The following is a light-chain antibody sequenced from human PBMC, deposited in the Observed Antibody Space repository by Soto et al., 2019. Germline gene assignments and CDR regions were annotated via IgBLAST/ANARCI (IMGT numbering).Light chain of an antibody. V-gene: IGKV1-5*03. J-gene: IGKJ1*01. CDR3: QQYNGYWT. CDR1: QSISDS. CDR2: EAS. Sequence: DIQMTQSPSTLSASVGDRVTITCRASQSISDSLAWCQQKPGKAPKLLIYEASSLKSGVPSRFSGSRSGTEYTLTISSLQPDDFANYYCQQYNGYWTFGQGTKVEIK.